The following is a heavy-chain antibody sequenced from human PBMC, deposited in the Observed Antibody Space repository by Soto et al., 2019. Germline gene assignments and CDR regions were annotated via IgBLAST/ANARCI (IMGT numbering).Heavy chain of an antibody. CDR1: GFTFDDYD. D-gene: IGHD6-6*01. V-gene: IGHV3-9*01. CDR3: AKEYSSSSDAFDI. J-gene: IGHJ3*02. Sequence: PGGSLRLSCAASGFTFDDYDMHWVRQAPGKGLEWVSGISWNSGSIGYADSVKGRFTISRDNAKNSPYLQMNSLRAEDTALYFCAKEYSSSSDAFDIWGQGTMVTVSS. CDR2: ISWNSGSI.